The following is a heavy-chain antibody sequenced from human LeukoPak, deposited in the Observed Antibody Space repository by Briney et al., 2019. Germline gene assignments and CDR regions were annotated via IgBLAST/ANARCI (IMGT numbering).Heavy chain of an antibody. J-gene: IGHJ4*02. CDR2: INAGNGDT. D-gene: IGHD4-17*01. Sequence: ASVNVSCKASGYTFSNYAMHWVRQAPGQRLEWMGWINAGNGDTKYSQKFQGRVTITRDTSASTAYMELSSLRSEDTAVYYCARDWADGDYGVDYWGQGTLVTVSS. CDR1: GYTFSNYA. CDR3: ARDWADGDYGVDY. V-gene: IGHV1-3*01.